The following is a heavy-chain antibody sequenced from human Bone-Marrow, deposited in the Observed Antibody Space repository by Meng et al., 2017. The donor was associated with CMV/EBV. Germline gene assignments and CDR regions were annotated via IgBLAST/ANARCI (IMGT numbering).Heavy chain of an antibody. V-gene: IGHV3-15*01. J-gene: IGHJ4*02. CDR2: IKSKTDGGTT. D-gene: IGHD4-11*01. Sequence: GESLKISCAASGFTFSNAWMSWVRQAPGKGLEWVGRIKSKTDGGTTDYAAPVKGRFTISRDDSKNTLYLQMNSLKTEDTAVYYCTAHDYSNYAGYYWGQGTLVTVSS. CDR1: GFTFSNAW. CDR3: TAHDYSNYAGYY.